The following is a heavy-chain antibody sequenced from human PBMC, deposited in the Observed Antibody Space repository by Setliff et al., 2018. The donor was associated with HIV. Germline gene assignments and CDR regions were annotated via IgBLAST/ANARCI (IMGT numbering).Heavy chain of an antibody. V-gene: IGHV3-74*01. Sequence: PGGSLRLSCTASGFTFSDYWMHWVRQAPGKGLVWVSRIKTDVSSTSYADSVKGRFTISRDNARNTLFLQMNSLGVEDTALYSCGGDVHDAAADNWGRGTLVTVSS. J-gene: IGHJ4*02. D-gene: IGHD6-13*01. CDR2: IKTDVSST. CDR1: GFTFSDYW. CDR3: GGDVHDAAADN.